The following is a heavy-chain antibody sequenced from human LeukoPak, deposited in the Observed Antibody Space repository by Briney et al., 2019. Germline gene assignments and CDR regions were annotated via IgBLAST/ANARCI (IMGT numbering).Heavy chain of an antibody. CDR1: GYTFTSYG. J-gene: IGHJ4*02. CDR3: ARGRGSGEWYGDQIIDY. D-gene: IGHD4-17*01. CDR2: ISAYNGNT. Sequence: GASVKVSCKASGYTFTSYGISWVRQAPGQGLEWMGWISAYNGNTNYAQKLQGRVTMTTDTSTSTAYMELRSLRSDDTAVYYCARGRGSGEWYGDQIIDYWGQGTLVTVSS. V-gene: IGHV1-18*01.